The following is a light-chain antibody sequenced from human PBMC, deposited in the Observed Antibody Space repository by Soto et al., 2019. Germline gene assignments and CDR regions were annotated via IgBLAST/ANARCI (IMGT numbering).Light chain of an antibody. CDR1: QDISNY. Sequence: DIQMTQSPSSLSASVGDRVTITCQASQDISNYLNWYQQKPGKAPKLLIYDASNLETGVTSRFSGSGSGTDFPFTISSLQPEDIATYYCQQYDNLLLTFGGGTKVEIK. V-gene: IGKV1-33*01. CDR2: DAS. CDR3: QQYDNLLLT. J-gene: IGKJ4*01.